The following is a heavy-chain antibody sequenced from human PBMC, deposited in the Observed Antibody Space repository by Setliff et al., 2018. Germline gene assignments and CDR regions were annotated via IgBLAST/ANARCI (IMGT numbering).Heavy chain of an antibody. Sequence: PSETLSLTCTVSGGSINNYHWNWIRQPPGKGLEWIGYVGYNGNTHYNPSLNSRVTMSVDTSKNQFSLKLTSVSAADTAVYYCARVFYYGSGSYLYYFDSWGQGTLVTVSS. CDR1: GGSINNYH. J-gene: IGHJ4*02. D-gene: IGHD3-10*01. V-gene: IGHV4-59*01. CDR3: ARVFYYGSGSYLYYFDS. CDR2: VGYNGNT.